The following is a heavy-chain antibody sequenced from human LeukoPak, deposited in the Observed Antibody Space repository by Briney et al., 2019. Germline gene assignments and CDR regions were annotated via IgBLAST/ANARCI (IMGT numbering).Heavy chain of an antibody. J-gene: IGHJ6*03. V-gene: IGHV3-33*06. CDR3: AKAGSAYGDYDYYYYYMDV. CDR2: IWYDGSNK. Sequence: GGSLRLSCAASGFTFSSYGMHWVRQAPGKGLEWVAVIWYDGSNKYYADSVKGRFTISRDNSKNTLYLQMNSLRAEDTAVYCCAKAGSAYGDYDYYYYYMDVWGKGTTVTVSS. D-gene: IGHD4-17*01. CDR1: GFTFSSYG.